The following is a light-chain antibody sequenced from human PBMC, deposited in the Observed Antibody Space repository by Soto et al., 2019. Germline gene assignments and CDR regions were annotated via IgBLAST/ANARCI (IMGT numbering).Light chain of an antibody. CDR3: SSYTSRSTLYV. V-gene: IGLV2-14*01. J-gene: IGLJ1*01. Sequence: QSALTQPASVSGSPGQSITVSCTGTSSDIGGYNYVSWYQQHPGKAPKLMVYEVTNRPSGVSDRFSGSKSGNTASLTISGLQADDEGYYYCSSYTSRSTLYVFRTGTKLTVL. CDR2: EVT. CDR1: SSDIGGYNY.